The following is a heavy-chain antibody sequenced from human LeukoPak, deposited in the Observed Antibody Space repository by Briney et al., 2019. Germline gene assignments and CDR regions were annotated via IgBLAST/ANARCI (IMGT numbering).Heavy chain of an antibody. Sequence: VASVKVSCKASGFTFTSSAVQWVRQARGQRLEWIGWIVVGSGNTNYAQEFQERVTITRDMSTSTAYMELSSLRSEDTAVYYCAAVRSSYYGSGSSSYFDYWGQGTLVTASS. CDR2: IVVGSGNT. J-gene: IGHJ4*02. CDR3: AAVRSSYYGSGSSSYFDY. D-gene: IGHD3-10*01. CDR1: GFTFTSSA. V-gene: IGHV1-58*01.